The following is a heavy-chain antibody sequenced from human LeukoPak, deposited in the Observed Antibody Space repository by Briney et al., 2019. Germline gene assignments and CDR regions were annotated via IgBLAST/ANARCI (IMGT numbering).Heavy chain of an antibody. CDR2: ISAYNGNT. J-gene: IGHJ4*02. Sequence: ASVKVSCKASGYTFTSYGISWVRQAPGQGLEWMGWISAYNGNTNYAQKLQGRVTMTTDTSTSTAYMELRSLRSDDTAVYYCARDAGDDSSGYYDYWGQGTLVTVSS. CDR3: ARDAGDDSSGYYDY. CDR1: GYTFTSYG. D-gene: IGHD3-22*01. V-gene: IGHV1-18*01.